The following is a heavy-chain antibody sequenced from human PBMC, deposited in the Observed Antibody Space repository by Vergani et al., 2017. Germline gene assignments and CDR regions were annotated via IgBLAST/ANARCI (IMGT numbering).Heavy chain of an antibody. D-gene: IGHD1-26*01. V-gene: IGHV3-30*04. CDR1: GFTFSSYA. CDR3: ARGIVGAQGAVFDY. Sequence: QVQLVESGGGVVQPGRSLRLSCAASGFTFSSYAMHWVRQAPGKGLEWVAVISYDGSNKYYADSVKCRFTISRDNSKNTLYLQMNSLRAEDTAVYYCARGIVGAQGAVFDYWGQGTLVTVSS. J-gene: IGHJ4*02. CDR2: ISYDGSNK.